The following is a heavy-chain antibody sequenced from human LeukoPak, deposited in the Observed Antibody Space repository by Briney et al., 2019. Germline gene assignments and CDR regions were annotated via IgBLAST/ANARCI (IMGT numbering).Heavy chain of an antibody. Sequence: GASVKVSCKASGYTFTGYYMHWVRQAPGQGLEWMGWIYPNSGGTKYAQKFQGRVTMTRDTSISTAYLELSRLRSDDTAVYYCARDFRGGYDFWNGYYTPYYFDYWGQGTLVSVSP. CDR3: ARDFRGGYDFWNGYYTPYYFDY. CDR2: IYPNSGGT. CDR1: GYTFTGYY. V-gene: IGHV1-2*02. J-gene: IGHJ4*02. D-gene: IGHD3-3*01.